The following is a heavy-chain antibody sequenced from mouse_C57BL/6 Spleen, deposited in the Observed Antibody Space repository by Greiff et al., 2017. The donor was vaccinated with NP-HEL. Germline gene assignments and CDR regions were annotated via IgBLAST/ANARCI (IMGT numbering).Heavy chain of an antibody. V-gene: IGHV5-17*01. CDR3: AREATVVAGSFDY. CDR1: GFTFSDYG. J-gene: IGHJ2*01. CDR2: ISSGSSTI. Sequence: DVQLQESGGGLVKPGGSLKLSCAASGFTFSDYGMHWVRQAPEKGLEWVAYISSGSSTIYYADTVKGRFTISRDNAKNTLFLQMTSLRSEDTAMYYCAREATVVAGSFDYWGQGTTLTVSS. D-gene: IGHD1-1*01.